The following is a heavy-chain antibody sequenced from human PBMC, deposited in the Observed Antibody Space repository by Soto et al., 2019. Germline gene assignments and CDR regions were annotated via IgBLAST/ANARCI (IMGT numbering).Heavy chain of an antibody. J-gene: IGHJ4*02. CDR1: GYTFTSYG. D-gene: IGHD3-10*02. CDR3: ARDGDRMFAFDY. CDR2: ISAYNGNT. V-gene: IGHV1-18*01. Sequence: ASVKVSCKASGYTFTSYGSRWVRQAPGQGLEWMGWISAYNGNTNYAQKLQGRVTMTTDTSTSTAYMELRSLRSDDTAVYYCARDGDRMFAFDYWGQGTLVTVSS.